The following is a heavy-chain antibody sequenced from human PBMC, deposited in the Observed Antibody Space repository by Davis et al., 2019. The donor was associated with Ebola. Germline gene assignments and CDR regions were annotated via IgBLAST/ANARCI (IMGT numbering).Heavy chain of an antibody. D-gene: IGHD6-19*01. CDR3: ARDSSGWYYFDY. Sequence: ASVKVSCKASGYTFTSYYMHWVRQAPGQRLEWMGWINAGNGNTKYSQKFQGRVTITRDTSASTAYMELSSLRSEDTAVYYCARDSSGWYYFDYWGQGTLVTVSS. CDR2: INAGNGNT. V-gene: IGHV1-3*01. J-gene: IGHJ4*02. CDR1: GYTFTSYY.